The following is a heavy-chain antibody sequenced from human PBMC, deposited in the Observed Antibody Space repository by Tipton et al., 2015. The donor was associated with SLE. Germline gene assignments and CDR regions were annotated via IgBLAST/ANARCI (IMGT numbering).Heavy chain of an antibody. V-gene: IGHV3-23*01. D-gene: IGHD4-17*01. Sequence: SLRLSCAASGFTFSSHAMGWVRQAPGKGLEWVSMISSGGAATYYADSVKGRFSISRDNSMNTLYLQMNSLRAEDTAVYYCAKPRGATTRLYYFDYWGQGTLVTVSS. CDR3: AKPRGATTRLYYFDY. J-gene: IGHJ4*02. CDR1: GFTFSSHA. CDR2: ISSGGAAT.